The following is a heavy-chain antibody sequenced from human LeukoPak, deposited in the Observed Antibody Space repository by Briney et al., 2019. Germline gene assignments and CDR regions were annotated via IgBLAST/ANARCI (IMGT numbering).Heavy chain of an antibody. V-gene: IGHV3-53*01. J-gene: IGHJ6*03. D-gene: IGHD2/OR15-2a*01. Sequence: GGSLRLSCAASGFTVSDNYMTWVRQAPGKGLEWVSIIYGGSTYYADSVKGRFTISRDNSKNTVYLQMNSLRAEDTAVYYCARDFEGVHRTTNSYTYYYYMDVRGKGTTVIVSS. CDR2: IYGGST. CDR1: GFTVSDNY. CDR3: ARDFEGVHRTTNSYTYYYYMDV.